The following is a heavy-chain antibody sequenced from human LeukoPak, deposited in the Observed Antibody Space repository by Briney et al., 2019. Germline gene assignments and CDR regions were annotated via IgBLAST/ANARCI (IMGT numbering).Heavy chain of an antibody. J-gene: IGHJ4*02. CDR2: IYYSGST. CDR3: ARVAKGRIMITFWGRGIFDY. D-gene: IGHD3-16*01. V-gene: IGHV4-39*07. CDR1: GGSISSSSYY. Sequence: SETLSLTCTVSGGSISSSSYYWGWIRQPPGKGLEWIGSIYYSGSTYYNPSLKSRVTISVDTSKNQFSLKLSSVTAADTAVYYCARVAKGRIMITFWGRGIFDYWGQGTLVTVSS.